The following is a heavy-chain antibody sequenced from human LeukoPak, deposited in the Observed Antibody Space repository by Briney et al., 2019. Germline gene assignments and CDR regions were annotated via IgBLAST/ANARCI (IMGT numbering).Heavy chain of an antibody. Sequence: ASVKVSCKASGYTLTDYYMHWVRQAPGQGLEWMRWINPNSGGTIYAREFQGRVTMTRDTSISTAYMELSSLGSDDTAMYYCATTLRSTSPGGNFWGQGTLVTVSS. CDR3: ATTLRSTSPGGNF. J-gene: IGHJ4*02. V-gene: IGHV1-2*02. D-gene: IGHD2-2*01. CDR2: INPNSGGT. CDR1: GYTLTDYY.